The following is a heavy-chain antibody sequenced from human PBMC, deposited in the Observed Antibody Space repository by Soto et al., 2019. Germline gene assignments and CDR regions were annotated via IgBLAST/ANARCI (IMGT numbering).Heavy chain of an antibody. CDR2: ISWNSGSI. CDR1: GFTFDDYA. J-gene: IGHJ4*02. Sequence: EVQLVESGGGLVQPGRSLRLSCAASGFTFDDYAMHWVRQAPGKGLEWVSGISWNSGSIGYADSVKGRFTISRDNAKNSLYLQMNSLRAEDTALSYCARPGNGDYGYFDYWGQGTLVTVSS. CDR3: ARPGNGDYGYFDY. V-gene: IGHV3-9*01. D-gene: IGHD4-17*01.